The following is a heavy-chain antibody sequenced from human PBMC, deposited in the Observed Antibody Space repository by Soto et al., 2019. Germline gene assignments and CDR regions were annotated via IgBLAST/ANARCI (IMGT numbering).Heavy chain of an antibody. CDR3: ARVASSSRGYAFDI. D-gene: IGHD6-13*01. J-gene: IGHJ3*02. CDR2: ISAYNGNT. V-gene: IGHV1-18*01. Sequence: QVQLVQSGAEVRKPGASVKVSCKASGYTFTDFGINWVRQAPGQGLEWMAWISAYNGNTNYAQNLQGRVTLTTDTSTSTAYMELRSLRSDGTAVFYCARVASSSRGYAFDIWGQGTMVTVSS. CDR1: GYTFTDFG.